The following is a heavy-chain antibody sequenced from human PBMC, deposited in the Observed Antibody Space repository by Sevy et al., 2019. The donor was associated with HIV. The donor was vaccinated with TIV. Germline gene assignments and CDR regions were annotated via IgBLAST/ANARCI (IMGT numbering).Heavy chain of an antibody. J-gene: IGHJ6*02. CDR3: AQVGGAKWELVEFDAMHV. V-gene: IGHV3-30*18. D-gene: IGHD1-26*01. Sequence: GGSLRLSCAASGISFNNYGMHWVRRAPGKGLEWLAVISYDGTNQYYADSVKGRFTISRDDSKNTLYLQMNSLRVEDTAVYYCAQVGGAKWELVEFDAMHVGGQGTTVTVSS. CDR1: GISFNNYG. CDR2: ISYDGTNQ.